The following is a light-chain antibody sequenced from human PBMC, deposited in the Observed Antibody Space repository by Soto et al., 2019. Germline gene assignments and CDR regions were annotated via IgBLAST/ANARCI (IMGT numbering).Light chain of an antibody. CDR1: SGHSNYA. V-gene: IGLV4-69*01. Sequence: QPVLTQSPSASASLGDSVKLTCTLSSGHSNYAIAWHQQQPEKGPRFLMKVDSDGSHNKGDGIPDRFSGSSSGAERYLIISSLQSEDEADYYCQTWGTAIVVFGGGTKVTVL. CDR2: VDSDGSH. CDR3: QTWGTAIVV. J-gene: IGLJ3*02.